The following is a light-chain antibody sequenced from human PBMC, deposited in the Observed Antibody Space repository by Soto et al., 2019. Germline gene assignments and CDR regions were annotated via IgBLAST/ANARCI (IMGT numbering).Light chain of an antibody. V-gene: IGLV2-14*01. CDR2: GDN. CDR3: QSYDLSLRNYV. J-gene: IGLJ1*01. Sequence: QSVLTQPASVSGSPGQSITISCTGTSSDVGGYKYVSWYQQHPGKAPKLMIYGDNNRPSGVPDRFSGSKSGTSASLAIIRLQAEDEGDYYCQSYDLSLRNYVFGSGTKVTVL. CDR1: SSDVGGYKY.